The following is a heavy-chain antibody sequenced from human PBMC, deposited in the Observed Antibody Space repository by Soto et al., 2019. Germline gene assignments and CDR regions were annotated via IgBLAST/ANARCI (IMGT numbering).Heavy chain of an antibody. CDR3: VRRHVSATGIDWYDP. CDR2: INAANGDT. J-gene: IGHJ5*02. CDR1: GYTFTSYG. Sequence: ASVKVSCKASGYTFTSYGIHWVRQAPGQRLEWMGWINAANGDTKYSPKFQGRVTITRDTSASTAYMELSSLRSEDTAVYYCVRRHVSATGIDWYDPWGQGTLVTVSS. V-gene: IGHV1-3*01. D-gene: IGHD6-13*01.